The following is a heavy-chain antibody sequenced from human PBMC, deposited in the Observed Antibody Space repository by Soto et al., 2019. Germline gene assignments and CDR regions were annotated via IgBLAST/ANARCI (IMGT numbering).Heavy chain of an antibody. Sequence: GGSLRLSCTVSGFAFNNYGINWVRQAPGKGLEWVSSISKSDYTYYSDSVKGRFTISRDNAKNSVSLQMNTLRVEDTAVYYCAREDSIIIPDVSDFWGQGTLVTVSS. D-gene: IGHD3-22*01. V-gene: IGHV3-21*01. CDR2: ISKSDYT. J-gene: IGHJ4*02. CDR1: GFAFNNYG. CDR3: AREDSIIIPDVSDF.